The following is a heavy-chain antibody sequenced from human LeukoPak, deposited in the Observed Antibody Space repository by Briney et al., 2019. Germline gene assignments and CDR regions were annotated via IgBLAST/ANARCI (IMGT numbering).Heavy chain of an antibody. V-gene: IGHV3-53*01. J-gene: IGHJ6*03. CDR2: IYSGGST. Sequence: TGGSLRLSCAASGFPVSSNYMSWVRQAPGKGLEWVSHIYSGGSTYYGDSVKGRFTISRDESKNTLYLQMNSLRAEDTAVYYCARNRVPVTGQRFYMDVWGKGATVTVSS. D-gene: IGHD6-19*01. CDR3: ARNRVPVTGQRFYMDV. CDR1: GFPVSSNY.